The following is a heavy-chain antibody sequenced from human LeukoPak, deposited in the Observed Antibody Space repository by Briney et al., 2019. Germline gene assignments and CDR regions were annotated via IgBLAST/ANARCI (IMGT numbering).Heavy chain of an antibody. CDR1: GLTFSASG. CDR2: IRSKPKSYAT. J-gene: IGHJ5*02. Sequence: GRSLRLSCVASGLTFSASGMHWVRQAPGKELDWVGRIRSKPKSYATTYADSVKDRFTISRNDSKNTVYLQMNSLKTDDTAVYYCTPGSGPTSSLGSWGQGTLVTVSS. V-gene: IGHV3-73*01. CDR3: TPGSGPTSSLGS. D-gene: IGHD3-3*02.